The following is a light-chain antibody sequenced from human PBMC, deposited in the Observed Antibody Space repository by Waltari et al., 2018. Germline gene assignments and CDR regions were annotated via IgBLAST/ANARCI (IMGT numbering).Light chain of an antibody. J-gene: IGLJ2*01. CDR2: ENN. CDR1: SPNIGNNY. V-gene: IGLV1-51*02. CDR3: GTWDTTLRGVV. Sequence: QSVLTQPPSVSAAPGQKVTISCSGSSPNIGNNYISWYQHRPGAAPKLLISENNNGHSGIPDRFSGSKSGTSGTLDIIGLQIGDEADYCCGTWDTTLRGVVFGGGTRLTVL.